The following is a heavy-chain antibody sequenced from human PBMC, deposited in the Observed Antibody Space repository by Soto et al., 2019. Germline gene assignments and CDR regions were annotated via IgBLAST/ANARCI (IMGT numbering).Heavy chain of an antibody. J-gene: IGHJ4*02. CDR2: ISAYSGKT. CDR1: GYTFTTYG. D-gene: IGHD3-16*01. Sequence: QVQLVQSGGEVKKPGASVKVSCKTSGYTFTTYGISWVRQAPGQGLEWVGWISAYSGKTHYAQKFQGKVTMTTDTPTNTAYLELRSLRSDDTAVYYCARDPYVGDHQYWGQGTLVTVSS. V-gene: IGHV1-18*01. CDR3: ARDPYVGDHQY.